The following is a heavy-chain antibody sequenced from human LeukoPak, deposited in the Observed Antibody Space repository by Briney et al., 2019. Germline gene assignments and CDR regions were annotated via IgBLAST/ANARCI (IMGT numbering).Heavy chain of an antibody. Sequence: PSETLSLTCTVSGGSISSYYWSWIRQPPGKGLEWIGYIYYSGRTNYNTSLKTRVTISVDTSKNQFSLKLSSVTAADTAIYYCAKASPYYDVLTGYYYYFDYWGQGTLVTVSS. J-gene: IGHJ4*02. CDR2: IYYSGRT. CDR1: GGSISSYY. D-gene: IGHD3-9*01. CDR3: AKASPYYDVLTGYYYYFDY. V-gene: IGHV4-59*01.